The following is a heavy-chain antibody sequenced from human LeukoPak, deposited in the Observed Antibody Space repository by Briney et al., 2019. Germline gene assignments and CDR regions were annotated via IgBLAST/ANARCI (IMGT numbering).Heavy chain of an antibody. CDR1: GFTFSSYW. Sequence: PGGSLRLSCAASGFTFSSYWMSWVRQAPGKGQEWVANIKQDGSEKYYVDSVKGRFTISRDNAKNSLYLQMNSLRAEDTAVYYCARAGYCSSTSCYKASAFDIWGQGTMVTVSS. CDR3: ARAGYCSSTSCYKASAFDI. CDR2: IKQDGSEK. D-gene: IGHD2-2*03. J-gene: IGHJ3*02. V-gene: IGHV3-7*01.